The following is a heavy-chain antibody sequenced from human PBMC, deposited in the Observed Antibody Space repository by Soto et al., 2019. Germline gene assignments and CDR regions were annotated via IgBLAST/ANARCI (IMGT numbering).Heavy chain of an antibody. V-gene: IGHV3-30-3*01. J-gene: IGHJ1*01. CDR3: ARGGYGDSHAEYFQH. D-gene: IGHD4-17*01. CDR2: ISYDGSSK. CDR1: GFTFSNYG. Sequence: QVQLVESGGGVVQPGRSLRLSCAASGFTFSNYGMHWVRQAPGKGLEWGALISYDGSSKDYADSVKGRFTISRDNSKITLFLQMNSLRVEDTAVYYCARGGYGDSHAEYFQHWGQGTLVTVSS.